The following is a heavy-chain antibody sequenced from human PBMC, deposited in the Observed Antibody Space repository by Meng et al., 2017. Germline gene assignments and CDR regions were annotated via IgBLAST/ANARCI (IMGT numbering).Heavy chain of an antibody. V-gene: IGHV4-34*01. Sequence: QVQVQQGGAGLLKPSETLSLTCAVYGGSFSGYYWSWIRQPPGKGLEWIGEINHSGSTNYNPSLKSRVTISVDTSKNQFSLKLSSVTAADTAVYYCARRGIAARPFYYWGQGTLVTVSS. CDR3: ARRGIAARPFYY. D-gene: IGHD6-6*01. CDR1: GGSFSGYY. CDR2: INHSGST. J-gene: IGHJ4*02.